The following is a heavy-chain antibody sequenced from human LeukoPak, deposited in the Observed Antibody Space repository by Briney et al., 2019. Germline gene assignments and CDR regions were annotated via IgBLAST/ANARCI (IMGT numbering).Heavy chain of an antibody. Sequence: GGSLRLSCAASGFTFSSYSIHWVRQAPGKGLEWVAVISYDGSNKYYADSVKGRFTISRDNSKNTLYLEMNSLRTEDTAVYYCARGPSGYHNTGGQGTLVTVSS. J-gene: IGHJ4*02. CDR2: ISYDGSNK. V-gene: IGHV3-30*03. D-gene: IGHD5-12*01. CDR3: ARGPSGYHNT. CDR1: GFTFSSYS.